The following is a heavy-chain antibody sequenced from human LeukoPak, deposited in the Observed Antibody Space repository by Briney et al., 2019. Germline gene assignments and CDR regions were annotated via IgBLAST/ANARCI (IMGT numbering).Heavy chain of an antibody. V-gene: IGHV3-9*03. CDR3: AKRGWYYFDY. D-gene: IGHD6-19*01. J-gene: IGHJ4*02. Sequence: GGSLRLSCAASGFTFDDYAMHWVRQAPGKGLEWVSGISWNSGSIGYADSVKGRFTISRDNAKNSLYLQMNSLRAEDMALYYCAKRGWYYFDYWGQGTLVTVSS. CDR2: ISWNSGSI. CDR1: GFTFDDYA.